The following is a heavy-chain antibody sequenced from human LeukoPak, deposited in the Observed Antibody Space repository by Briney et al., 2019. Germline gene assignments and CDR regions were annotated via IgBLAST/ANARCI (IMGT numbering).Heavy chain of an antibody. D-gene: IGHD2-2*01. CDR1: GFTFSSYA. CDR2: ISYDGSNK. Sequence: RPGGSLRLSCAASGFTFSSYAMHWVRQAPGKGLEWVAVISYDGSNKYYADSVKGRFTISRDNSKNTLYLQMNSLRAEDTAVYYCAGGYCSSTSCYPTNWFDPWGQGTLVTVSS. V-gene: IGHV3-30-3*01. CDR3: AGGYCSSTSCYPTNWFDP. J-gene: IGHJ5*02.